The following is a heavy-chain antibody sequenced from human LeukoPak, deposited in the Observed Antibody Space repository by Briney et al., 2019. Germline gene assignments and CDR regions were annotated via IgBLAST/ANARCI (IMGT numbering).Heavy chain of an antibody. CDR1: GGSISSSSYY. CDR3: ATEERSGVLV. CDR2: IYYSGST. J-gene: IGHJ4*02. Sequence: PSETLSLTCTVSGGSISSSSYYWGWIRQPPGKGLEWIGSIYYSGSTYYNPSLKSRVTISVDTSKNQFSLKLSSVTAADTALYYCATEERSGVLVWGQGTLVTVSS. V-gene: IGHV4-39*02. D-gene: IGHD3-10*01.